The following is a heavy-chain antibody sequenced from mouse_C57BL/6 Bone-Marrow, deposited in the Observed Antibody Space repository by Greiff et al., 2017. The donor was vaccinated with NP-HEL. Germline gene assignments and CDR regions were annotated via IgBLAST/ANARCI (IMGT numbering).Heavy chain of an antibody. CDR1: GFNIKNTY. V-gene: IGHV14-3*01. CDR3: ARDYYGSSYDYYAMDY. J-gene: IGHJ4*01. Sequence: VQLQQSVAELVRPGASVKLSCTASGFNIKNTYMHWVKQRPEQGLEWIGRIDPAHGNTPYAPKFQGKATITAATSSNTAYLQLSSLTSEDTAIYYCARDYYGSSYDYYAMDYWGQGTSVTVSS. CDR2: IDPAHGNT. D-gene: IGHD1-1*01.